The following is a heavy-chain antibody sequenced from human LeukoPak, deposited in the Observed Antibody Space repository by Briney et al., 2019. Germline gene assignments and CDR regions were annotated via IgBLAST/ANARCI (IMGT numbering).Heavy chain of an antibody. J-gene: IGHJ4*02. CDR2: INEDGSKK. CDR3: ARDRAYSTFDF. V-gene: IGHV3-7*01. CDR1: GFSFRRSW. Sequence: GGSLRFSCAASGFSFRRSWMTWVRQAPGKGLEWVANINEDGSKKNYVDSVKGRFTISRDNAKNSLYLQMNSLRAEDTAVYYCARDRAYSTFDFWGQGTLVTVSS. D-gene: IGHD2-15*01.